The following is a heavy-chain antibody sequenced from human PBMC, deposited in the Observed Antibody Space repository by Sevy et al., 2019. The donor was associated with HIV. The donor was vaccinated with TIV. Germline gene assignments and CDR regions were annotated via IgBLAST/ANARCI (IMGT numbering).Heavy chain of an antibody. Sequence: GGSLRLSCVTSGFTFRTSGMHWVRQSPGKGLEWVAVISYDEAHKNYADSVKGRFSISKDNSKNTLYLQMSTLRTEETAGYYCAKDYSAGITMVRGAYRARGDYFDYWGQGTQVTVSS. CDR1: GFTFRTSG. D-gene: IGHD3-10*01. CDR3: AKDYSAGITMVRGAYRARGDYFDY. V-gene: IGHV3-30*18. CDR2: ISYDEAHK. J-gene: IGHJ4*02.